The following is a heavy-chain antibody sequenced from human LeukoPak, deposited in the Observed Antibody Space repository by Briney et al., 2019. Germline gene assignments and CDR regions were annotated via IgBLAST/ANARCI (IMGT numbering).Heavy chain of an antibody. J-gene: IGHJ5*02. V-gene: IGHV4-59*08. CDR1: GTSTTRTY. D-gene: IGHD1-7*01. CDR3: ARRATSGNYQMLHFDP. Sequence: SETLSLTCTVSGTSTTRTYWSWIRQPPGRGLESVGYVYDTGDTNYNPSLKSRVTMSLDTSKNQFSLTLSSVTAADTAIYCARRATSGNYQMLHFDPWGQGILVTVSS. CDR2: VYDTGDT.